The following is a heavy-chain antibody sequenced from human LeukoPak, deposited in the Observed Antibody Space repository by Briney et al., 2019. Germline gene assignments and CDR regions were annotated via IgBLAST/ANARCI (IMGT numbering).Heavy chain of an antibody. V-gene: IGHV3-21*01. J-gene: IGHJ5*02. CDR1: GFTFSSYA. CDR3: ARGHLGYSSSGWFDP. Sequence: GGSLRLSCAASGFTFSSYAMNWVRQAPGKGLEWVSTISGSGDSTYYADSVKGRFTISRDNAKNSLYLQMNSLRAEDTAVYYCARGHLGYSSSGWFDPWGQGTLVTVSS. CDR2: ISGSGDST. D-gene: IGHD6-6*01.